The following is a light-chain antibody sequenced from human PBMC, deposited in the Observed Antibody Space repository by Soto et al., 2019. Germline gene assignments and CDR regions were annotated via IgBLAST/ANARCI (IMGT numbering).Light chain of an antibody. Sequence: DIQMTQSPSSLSASVGDRVTISCRASQNINSYLNWYQQKPGKAPNVLIYTASSLQTGVPSRFSGSGSGTDLTLTISSLQPEDFATYYCQQSYSPSLTFGGGTKVEIK. CDR1: QNINSY. V-gene: IGKV1-39*01. J-gene: IGKJ4*01. CDR2: TAS. CDR3: QQSYSPSLT.